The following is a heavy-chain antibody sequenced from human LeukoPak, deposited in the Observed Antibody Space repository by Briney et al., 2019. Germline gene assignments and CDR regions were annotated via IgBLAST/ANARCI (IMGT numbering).Heavy chain of an antibody. J-gene: IGHJ6*03. V-gene: IGHV4-34*01. CDR3: ARGVSTRLSLAYYYDHYYLDV. D-gene: IGHD1-1*01. Sequence: PSETLSLTCAVYGGSFSGYYWTWIRQTPGKGLEYIGEIDHKGDIKYNPSLESRVTLSVDTSNSQSSLKLTSVTAADTGVFYCARGVSTRLSLAYYYDHYYLDVWGKGTTVTVSS. CDR2: IDHKGDI. CDR1: GGSFSGYY.